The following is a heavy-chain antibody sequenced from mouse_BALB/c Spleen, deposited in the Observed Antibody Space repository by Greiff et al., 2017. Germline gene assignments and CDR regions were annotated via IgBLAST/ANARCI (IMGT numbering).Heavy chain of an antibody. CDR3: ARDYGYAMDY. Sequence: VQLQQSGAELVKPGASVKLSCTASGFNIKDTYMHWVKQRPEQGLEWIGRIDPANGNTKYDPKFQGKATVTADTSSNTAYLQLSSLTSEDTAVYYCARDYGYAMDYWGQGTSVTVSS. CDR1: GFNIKDTY. CDR2: IDPANGNT. V-gene: IGHV14-3*02. J-gene: IGHJ4*01. D-gene: IGHD2-4*01.